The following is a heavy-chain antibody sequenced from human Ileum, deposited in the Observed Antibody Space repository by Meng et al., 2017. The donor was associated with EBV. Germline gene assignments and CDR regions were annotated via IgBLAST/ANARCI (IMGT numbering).Heavy chain of an antibody. CDR2: IYYSGIT. Sequence: ESGPRRLKPPAPLSLGCAFSVYSLSSTNWLGWIRQPPGKGLEWIVYIYYSGITSYNPSLKSRVTMSVDTSKNQFSLNLNSVTAVDTAVEHCARNVPGTSAYYDWGQGTLVTVSS. CDR3: ARNVPGTSAYYD. D-gene: IGHD3-22*01. V-gene: IGHV4-28*01. CDR1: VYSLSSTNW. J-gene: IGHJ4*02.